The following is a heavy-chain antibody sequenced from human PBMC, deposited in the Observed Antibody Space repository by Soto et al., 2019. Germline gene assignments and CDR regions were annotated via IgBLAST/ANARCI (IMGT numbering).Heavy chain of an antibody. J-gene: IGHJ5*02. D-gene: IGHD6-13*01. Sequence: SETLSLTCTVSGGSISSYYWSWIRQPPGKGLEWIGYIYYSGSTNYNPSLKSRVTMSVDTSKNQFSLKLSSVTAADTAMYYCARFSIAAAGTGWFDPWGQGPLVTVSS. V-gene: IGHV4-59*01. CDR3: ARFSIAAAGTGWFDP. CDR2: IYYSGST. CDR1: GGSISSYY.